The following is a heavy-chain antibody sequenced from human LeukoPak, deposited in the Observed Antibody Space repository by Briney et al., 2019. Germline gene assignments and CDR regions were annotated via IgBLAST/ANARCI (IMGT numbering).Heavy chain of an antibody. V-gene: IGHV4-39*07. CDR1: GGSISSSSYY. D-gene: IGHD5-18*01. CDR2: IYYSGST. Sequence: SETLSLTCTVSGGSISSSSYYWGWIRQPPGKGLEWIGSIYYSGSTYYNPSPKSRVTISVDTSKNQFSLKLSSVTAADTAVYYCAREGGVQLWIYDYWGQGTLVTVSS. J-gene: IGHJ4*02. CDR3: AREGGVQLWIYDY.